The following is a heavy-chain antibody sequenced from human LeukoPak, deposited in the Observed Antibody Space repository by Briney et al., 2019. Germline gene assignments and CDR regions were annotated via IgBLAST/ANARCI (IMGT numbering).Heavy chain of an antibody. D-gene: IGHD3-3*01. V-gene: IGHV3-48*01. CDR3: TKEVRFQIDY. CDR1: GFTFSIYS. J-gene: IGHJ4*02. CDR2: INSGGGTT. Sequence: PGGSLRLSCAASGFTFSIYSMNWVRQAPGKGLEWISYINSGGGTTYYADSVKGRFTISRDNAKNSLYLQMNSLRAEDTAAYYCTKEVRFQIDYWGQGTLVTVSA.